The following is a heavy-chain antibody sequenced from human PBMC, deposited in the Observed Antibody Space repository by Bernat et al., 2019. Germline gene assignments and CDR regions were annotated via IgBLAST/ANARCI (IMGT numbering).Heavy chain of an antibody. Sequence: QVQLVESGGGVVQPGRSLRLSCAASGFTFSSYGMHWVRQAPGKGLEWVAVISYDGSNKYYADSVKGRFTISRDNSKNTLYLQMNSLRAEDTAVYYCAKDEWSRRPTPGSLVDVWGQGTTVTVSS. V-gene: IGHV3-30*18. CDR2: ISYDGSNK. CDR3: AKDEWSRRPTPGSLVDV. CDR1: GFTFSSYG. J-gene: IGHJ6*02. D-gene: IGHD3-3*01.